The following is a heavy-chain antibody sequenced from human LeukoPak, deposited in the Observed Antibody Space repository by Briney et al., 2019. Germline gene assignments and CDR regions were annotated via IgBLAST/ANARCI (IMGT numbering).Heavy chain of an antibody. J-gene: IGHJ3*02. D-gene: IGHD2-15*01. V-gene: IGHV3-30*02. CDR1: GFTFSSYG. CDR3: ARVTLSEIVVFDI. Sequence: GGSLRLSCAASGFTFSSYGMHWVRQAPGKGLEWVAFIRYDGSNKYYADSVEGRFTISRDNSKNTLYLHVNSLRSDDTAVYYCARVTLSEIVVFDIWGQGTMVTVSS. CDR2: IRYDGSNK.